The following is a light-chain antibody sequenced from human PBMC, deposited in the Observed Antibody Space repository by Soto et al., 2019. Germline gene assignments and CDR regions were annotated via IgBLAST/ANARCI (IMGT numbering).Light chain of an antibody. CDR1: QSISSY. J-gene: IGKJ1*01. CDR2: SAS. CDR3: QQSYSTLWT. V-gene: IGKV1-39*01. Sequence: DIQMTQSPSSLSASVGDRVTITCRAGQSISSYLNWYQQKPGKAPKVLIYSASSLQSGVPSRFSGSGSGTDFTLTISSLQPEDVATYYCQQSYSTLWTFGQGTKVDIK.